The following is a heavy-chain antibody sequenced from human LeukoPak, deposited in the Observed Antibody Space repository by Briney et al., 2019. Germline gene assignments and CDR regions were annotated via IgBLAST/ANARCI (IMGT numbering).Heavy chain of an antibody. CDR2: IYTSGST. V-gene: IGHV4-61*02. D-gene: IGHD3-22*01. CDR1: GGSISSGSYY. J-gene: IGHJ4*02. Sequence: SETLSLTCTVPGGSISSGSYYWSWIRQPAGKGLEWIGRIYTSGSTNYNPSLKSRVTISVDTSKNQFSLKLSSVTAADTAVYYCARDYYDSSGYYFPFDYWGQGTLVTVSS. CDR3: ARDYYDSSGYYFPFDY.